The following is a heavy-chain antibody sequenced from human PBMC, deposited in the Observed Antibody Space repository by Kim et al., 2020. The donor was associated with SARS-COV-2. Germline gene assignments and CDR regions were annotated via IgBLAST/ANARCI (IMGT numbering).Heavy chain of an antibody. CDR2: IYYSGST. J-gene: IGHJ5*02. Sequence: SETLSLTCTVSGGSISSSSYYWGWIRQPPGKGLEWIGSIYYSGSTYYNPSLKNRVTISVDTSKNQFSLKLSSVTAADTAVYYCACYDILTGWNWFDPWGQGTLVTVSS. D-gene: IGHD3-9*01. CDR3: ACYDILTGWNWFDP. CDR1: GGSISSSSYY. V-gene: IGHV4-39*01.